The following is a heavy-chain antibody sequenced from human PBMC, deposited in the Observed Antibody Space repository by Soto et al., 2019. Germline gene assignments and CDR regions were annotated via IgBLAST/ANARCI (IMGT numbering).Heavy chain of an antibody. CDR3: ARRAKIAAAGTRRVYGMDV. CDR2: IWYDGSNK. J-gene: IGHJ6*02. CDR1: GFTFSSYG. D-gene: IGHD6-13*01. Sequence: QVQLVESGGGMVQPGRSLRLSCAASGFTFSSYGMHWVRQAPGKGLEWVAVIWYDGSNKYYADSVKGRFTISRDNSKNTLYLQMNSLRAEDTAVYYCARRAKIAAAGTRRVYGMDVWGQGTTVTVSS. V-gene: IGHV3-33*01.